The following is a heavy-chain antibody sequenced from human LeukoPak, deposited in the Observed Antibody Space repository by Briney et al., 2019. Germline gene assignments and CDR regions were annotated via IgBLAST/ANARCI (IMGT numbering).Heavy chain of an antibody. Sequence: GASAKVSCKASGYTFTRYYMHWVRQAPGQGLEWMGRINPNSGGTNYAQKFQGRVTMTRDTSISTAYMELSRLRSDDTAVYYCARVRSRGRYFDWLLGDYWGQGTLVTVSS. CDR3: ARVRSRGRYFDWLLGDY. V-gene: IGHV1-2*06. J-gene: IGHJ4*02. CDR2: INPNSGGT. CDR1: GYTFTRYY. D-gene: IGHD3-9*01.